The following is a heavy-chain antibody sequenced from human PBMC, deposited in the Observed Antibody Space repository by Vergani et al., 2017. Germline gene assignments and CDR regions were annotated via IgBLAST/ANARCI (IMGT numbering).Heavy chain of an antibody. Sequence: EVQLLESGGGLVQPGGSLRLSCAASGFTFSSYSMNWVRQAPGKGLEWVSSISSSSSYIYYADSVKGRFTISRDNAKNSLYLQMNSLRAEDTAVYYCARASGFGESHGYYGMDVWGQGTTVTVSS. CDR3: ARASGFGESHGYYGMDV. V-gene: IGHV3-21*01. D-gene: IGHD3-10*01. J-gene: IGHJ6*02. CDR2: ISSSSSYI. CDR1: GFTFSSYS.